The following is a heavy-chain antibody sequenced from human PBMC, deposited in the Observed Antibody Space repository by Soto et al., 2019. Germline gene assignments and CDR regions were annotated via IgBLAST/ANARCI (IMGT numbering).Heavy chain of an antibody. CDR3: DRGSYCGGDCYDS. V-gene: IGHV1-46*03. CDR1: GHTFISYY. D-gene: IGHD2-21*01. Sequence: QVQLVQSGAEVKKPGASVKVSCKSFGHTFISYYMHWVRQAPGQGLEWMGRISPSGDTTSYAQRFQNRIAMTRDTSTRTVYMEMSSLISEDTAVYYCDRGSYCGGDCYDSWGQGTLVTVSS. J-gene: IGHJ4*02. CDR2: ISPSGDTT.